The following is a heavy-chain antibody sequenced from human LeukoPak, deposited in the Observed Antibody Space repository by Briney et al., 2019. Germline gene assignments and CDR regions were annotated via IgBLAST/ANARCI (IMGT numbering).Heavy chain of an antibody. Sequence: SETLSLTCAVYGGSFSGYYWSWIRHPPGKGLEWIGEINHSGSTNYNPSLKSRVTISVDTSKNQFSLKLSSVTAADTAVYYCARGPRGPRGGYFDYWGQGTLVTVSS. CDR1: GGSFSGYY. V-gene: IGHV4-34*01. D-gene: IGHD3-10*01. CDR3: ARGPRGPRGGYFDY. CDR2: INHSGST. J-gene: IGHJ4*02.